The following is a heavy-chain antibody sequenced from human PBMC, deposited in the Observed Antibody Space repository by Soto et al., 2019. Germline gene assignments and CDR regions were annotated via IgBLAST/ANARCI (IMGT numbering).Heavy chain of an antibody. J-gene: IGHJ4*02. CDR1: GFTFSSYG. V-gene: IGHV3-30*18. Sequence: GGSLRLSCAASGFTFSSYGMHWVRQAPGKGLEWVAVISYDGSNKYYAETVKGRFTISRDNSKNTLYLQMNSLRAEDTAVYYFAKDAADFEPGIAVAGPDYWGQGTLVTVSS. CDR3: AKDAADFEPGIAVAGPDY. CDR2: ISYDGSNK. D-gene: IGHD6-19*01.